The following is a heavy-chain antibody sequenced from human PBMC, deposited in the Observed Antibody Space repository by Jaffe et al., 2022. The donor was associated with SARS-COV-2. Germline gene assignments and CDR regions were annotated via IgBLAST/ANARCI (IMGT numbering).Heavy chain of an antibody. CDR2: IKSKTDGGTT. D-gene: IGHD3-22*01. CDR3: TTDPDYYDSSGYYYGAWFDP. CDR1: GFTFSNAW. J-gene: IGHJ5*02. Sequence: EVQLVESGGGLVKPGGSLRLSCAASGFTFSNAWMSWVRQAPGKGLEWVGRIKSKTDGGTTDYAAPVKGRFTISRDDSKNTLYLQMNSLKTEDTAVYYCTTDPDYYDSSGYYYGAWFDPWGQGTLVTVSS. V-gene: IGHV3-15*01.